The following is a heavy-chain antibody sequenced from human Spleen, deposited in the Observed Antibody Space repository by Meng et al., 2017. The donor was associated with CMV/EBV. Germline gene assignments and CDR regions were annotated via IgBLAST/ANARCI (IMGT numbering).Heavy chain of an antibody. D-gene: IGHD6-19*01. CDR2: ISAYNGNT. V-gene: IGHV1-18*01. CDR1: GYTFTSYG. CDR3: ARDHRSASYGWWFDP. Sequence: ASVKVSCKASGYTFTSYGISWVRQAPGQGLEWMGWISAYNGNTNYAQKLQGRVTMTTDTSTSTAYMELRSLRSDDTAVYYCARDHRSASYGWWFDPWGQGTLVTVSS. J-gene: IGHJ5*02.